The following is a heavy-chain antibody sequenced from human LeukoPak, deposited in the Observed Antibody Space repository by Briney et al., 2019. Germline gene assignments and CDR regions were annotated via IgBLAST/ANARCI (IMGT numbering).Heavy chain of an antibody. Sequence: GGSLRLSCAASGFTFSSYGMHWVRQAPGKGLEWVAVISYDGSNKYYADSVKGRFTISRDNSKNTLYLQMNSLRAEDTAVYYCAKWKYSNSGIDDYWGQGTLVTVSS. V-gene: IGHV3-30-3*02. CDR2: ISYDGSNK. CDR3: AKWKYSNSGIDDY. J-gene: IGHJ4*02. D-gene: IGHD6-6*01. CDR1: GFTFSSYG.